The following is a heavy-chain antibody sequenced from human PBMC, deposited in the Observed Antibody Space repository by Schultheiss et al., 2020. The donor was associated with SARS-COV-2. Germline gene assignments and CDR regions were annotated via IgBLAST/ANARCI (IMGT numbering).Heavy chain of an antibody. CDR2: IYYSGST. CDR1: GGSISSYY. J-gene: IGHJ5*02. CDR3: ARRVDINWFDP. V-gene: IGHV4-59*08. D-gene: IGHD5-12*01. Sequence: GSLRLSCTVSGGSISSYYWSWIRQPPGKGLEWIGYIYYSGSTNYNPSLKSRVTISVDTSKNQFSLKLSSVTAADTAVYYCARRVDINWFDPWGQGTLVTVSS.